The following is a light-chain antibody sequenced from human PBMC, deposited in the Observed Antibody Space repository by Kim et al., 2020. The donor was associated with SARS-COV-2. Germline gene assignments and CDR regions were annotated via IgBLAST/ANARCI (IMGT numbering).Light chain of an antibody. V-gene: IGKV1-6*01. CDR1: QGIRND. Sequence: ASVGGRVTITCRASQGIRNDLGWYQHKPGKAPKLLIYAASSLQTGVPSRFSGSGSGTDFALTISSLQPEDFATYYCLQDYNFPWTFGQGTKVDIK. CDR3: LQDYNFPWT. CDR2: AAS. J-gene: IGKJ1*01.